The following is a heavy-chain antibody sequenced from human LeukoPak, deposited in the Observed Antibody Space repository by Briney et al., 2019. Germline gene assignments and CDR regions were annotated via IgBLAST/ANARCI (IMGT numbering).Heavy chain of an antibody. V-gene: IGHV4-59*01. CDR1: GGSISSYY. CDR3: ASAHYYGSGSYYKPYYYYYMDV. Sequence: SETLSLTCTVSGGSISSYYWSWTRQPPGKGLEWIGYIYYSGSTNYNPSLKSRVTISVDTSKNQFSLKLSSVTAADTAVYYCASAHYYGSGSYYKPYYYYYMDVWGKGTTVTVSS. D-gene: IGHD3-10*01. J-gene: IGHJ6*03. CDR2: IYYSGST.